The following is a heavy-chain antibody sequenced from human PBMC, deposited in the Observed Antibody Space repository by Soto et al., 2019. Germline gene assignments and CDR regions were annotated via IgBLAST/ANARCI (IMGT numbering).Heavy chain of an antibody. Sequence: GASVKVSCKASGGTFSSYAISWVRQAPGQGLEWMGGIIPIFGTANYAQKFQGRVTITADKSTSTAYMELSSLRSEDTAVYYCANYYDSIWFDPWGQGTLVTVYS. CDR2: IIPIFGTA. D-gene: IGHD3-22*01. V-gene: IGHV1-69*06. CDR3: ANYYDSIWFDP. J-gene: IGHJ5*02. CDR1: GGTFSSYA.